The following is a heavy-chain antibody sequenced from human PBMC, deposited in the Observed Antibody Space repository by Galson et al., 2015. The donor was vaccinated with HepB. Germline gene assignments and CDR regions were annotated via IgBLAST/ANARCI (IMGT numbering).Heavy chain of an antibody. V-gene: IGHV6-1*01. Sequence: CAISGDSVSSNSAAWNWIRQSPSRGLEWLGRTYYRSKWYNDYAVSVKSRITINPDTSKNQFSLQLNSVTPEDTAVYYCARDLRDDFWSGNYYYYMDVWGKGTTVTVSS. J-gene: IGHJ6*03. CDR3: ARDLRDDFWSGNYYYYMDV. D-gene: IGHD3-3*01. CDR2: TYYRSKWYN. CDR1: GDSVSSNSAA.